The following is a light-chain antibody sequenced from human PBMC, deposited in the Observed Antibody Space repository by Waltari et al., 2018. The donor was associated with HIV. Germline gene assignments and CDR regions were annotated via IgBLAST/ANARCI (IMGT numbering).Light chain of an antibody. CDR3: QQYYITPYT. CDR2: WAS. V-gene: IGKV4-1*01. Sequence: DLVMTQSPDSLTVSLGERATMNCKSSQSLLYSSNNTNYLAWYKQKPGQPPKLLIYWASTRESGVPDRFSGSGSGTDFTLTISSLQAEDVAVYYCQQYYITPYTFGQGTKLEIK. CDR1: QSLLYSSNNTNY. J-gene: IGKJ2*01.